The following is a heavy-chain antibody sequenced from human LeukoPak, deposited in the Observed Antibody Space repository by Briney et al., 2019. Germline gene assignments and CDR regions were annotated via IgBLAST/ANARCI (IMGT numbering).Heavy chain of an antibody. CDR1: GFSVSSNY. Sequence: GGSLRLSCVVSGFSVSSNYMSWVRQAPGKGLEWVSIIYSGGVTYHADSVKDRFTISRDDSKNTLYLQMNRLRAEDTALYYCARFGYQLLLPAYDYWGQGTLVTVSS. D-gene: IGHD2-2*01. CDR2: IYSGGVT. CDR3: ARFGYQLLLPAYDY. J-gene: IGHJ4*02. V-gene: IGHV3-66*01.